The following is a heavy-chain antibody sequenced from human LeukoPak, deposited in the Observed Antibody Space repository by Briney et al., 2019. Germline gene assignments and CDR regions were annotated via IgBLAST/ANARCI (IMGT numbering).Heavy chain of an antibody. CDR2: IIPILGIA. D-gene: IGHD3-3*01. CDR3: ARDGGAGYDFWSGYSLGY. J-gene: IGHJ4*02. V-gene: IGHV1-69*04. CDR1: GGTFSSYA. Sequence: SVKVSCKAFGGTFSSYAISWVRQAPGQGLEWMGRIIPILGIANYAQKFQGRVTITADKSTSTAYMELSSLRSEDTAVYYCARDGGAGYDFWSGYSLGYWGQGTLVTVSS.